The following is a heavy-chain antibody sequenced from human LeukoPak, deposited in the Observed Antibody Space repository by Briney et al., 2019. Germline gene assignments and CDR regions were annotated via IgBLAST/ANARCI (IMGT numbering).Heavy chain of an antibody. CDR3: ARLSNPSDAFDI. CDR2: IYYSGST. D-gene: IGHD7-27*01. CDR1: GGSISSYY. V-gene: IGHV4-59*08. Sequence: SETLSLTCTVSGGSISSYYWSWIRQPPGKGLEWIGYIYYSGSTNYNPSLKSRVTISVDTSKNQFSLKLSSVTAADTAVYYCARLSNPSDAFDIWGQGTMVTVSS. J-gene: IGHJ3*02.